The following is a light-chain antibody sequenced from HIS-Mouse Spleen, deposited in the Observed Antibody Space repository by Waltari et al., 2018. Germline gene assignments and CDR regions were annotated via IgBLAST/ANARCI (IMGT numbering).Light chain of an antibody. V-gene: IGLV2-14*03. CDR1: SSDVGGYNY. CDR2: DVS. Sequence: QSALTQPASVSGSPGQSITISCTGTSSDVGGYNYVSWYQQHPGKAPKLMIYDVSNRPSGVSNRFSGSNSGNTATLTISRVEAGDEADYYCQVWDSSSDHVVFGGGTKLTVL. J-gene: IGLJ2*01. CDR3: QVWDSSSDHVV.